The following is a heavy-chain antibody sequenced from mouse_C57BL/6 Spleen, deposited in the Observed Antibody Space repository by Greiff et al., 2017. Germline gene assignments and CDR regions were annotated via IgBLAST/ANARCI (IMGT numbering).Heavy chain of an antibody. CDR3: ARDNYDYPFAY. CDR2: ISYDGSN. D-gene: IGHD2-4*01. Sequence: VQLQQSGPGLVKPSQSLSLTCSVTGYSITSGYYWNWLRQFPGNKLEWMGYISYDGSNNYNPSLKNRISITRDTSKNQFFLKLNSVTTEDTATYYCARDNYDYPFAYWGQGTLVTVSA. CDR1: GYSITSGYY. J-gene: IGHJ3*01. V-gene: IGHV3-6*01.